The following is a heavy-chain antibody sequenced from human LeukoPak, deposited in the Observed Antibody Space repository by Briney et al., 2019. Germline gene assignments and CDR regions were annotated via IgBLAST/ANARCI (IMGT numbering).Heavy chain of an antibody. Sequence: GASVKVSCKASGYTFTSYGISWVRQAPGQGLEWMGWISAYNGNTNYAQKLQGRVTMTTDTSTSTAYMELRSLGSDDTAVYYCAREMPHDYGGKPDYWGQGTLVTVSS. J-gene: IGHJ4*02. CDR3: AREMPHDYGGKPDY. CDR1: GYTFTSYG. V-gene: IGHV1-18*01. D-gene: IGHD4-23*01. CDR2: ISAYNGNT.